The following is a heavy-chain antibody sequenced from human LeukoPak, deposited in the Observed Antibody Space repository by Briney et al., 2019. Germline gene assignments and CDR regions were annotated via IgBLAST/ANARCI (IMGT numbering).Heavy chain of an antibody. V-gene: IGHV3-23*01. CDR2: ISGSGDNT. J-gene: IGHJ4*02. CDR1: GFTFSSHG. CDR3: ARVTYGSGTYGAFDY. Sequence: GGTLRLSCAASGFTFSSHGMSWVRQAPGKGLEWVSTISGSGDNTYYADSVKGRFTISRDNSKNTLYLQMNSLRAEDTAVYYCARVTYGSGTYGAFDYWGQGTLVAVSS. D-gene: IGHD3-10*01.